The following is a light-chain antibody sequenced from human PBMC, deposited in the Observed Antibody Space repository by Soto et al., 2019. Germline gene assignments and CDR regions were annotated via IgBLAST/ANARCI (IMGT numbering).Light chain of an antibody. V-gene: IGLV2-11*01. Sequence: QSALTQPPSVSGSPGQSVTISCSGTSSDVGAYKYVSWYQQHPGKAPKVVIYNVNQRPSGVPDRFSGSKSGNTASLTISGLQAEDEADYHWSSSAGMYNRWVFGGGTKLTVL. CDR1: SSDVGAYKY. CDR2: NVN. CDR3: SSSAGMYNRWV. J-gene: IGLJ3*02.